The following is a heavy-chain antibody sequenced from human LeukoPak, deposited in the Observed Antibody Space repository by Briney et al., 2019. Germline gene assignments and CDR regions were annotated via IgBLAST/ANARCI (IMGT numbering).Heavy chain of an antibody. CDR3: ARDTTTVEVGWLVGTHDAFDI. D-gene: IGHD6-19*01. V-gene: IGHV1-18*01. CDR2: ISAYNGNT. J-gene: IGHJ3*02. CDR1: GYTFTSYG. Sequence: GASVRVSCKASGYTFTSYGISWVRQAPGQGLEWMGWISAYNGNTNYAQKLQGRVTMTTDTSTSTAYMELRSLRSDDTAVYYCARDTTTVEVGWLVGTHDAFDIWGQGTMVTVSS.